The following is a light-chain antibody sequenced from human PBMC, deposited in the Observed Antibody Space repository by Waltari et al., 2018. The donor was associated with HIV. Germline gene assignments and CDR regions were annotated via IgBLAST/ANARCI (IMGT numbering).Light chain of an antibody. Sequence: SALTQPHSVSWSPGQSLTTSRTETSWHFVRFNLSSLYQQYPGKVPKLMIYEVSKRTSGVSNRFSGSKSVNTASLTISGLQAEDEADYYCCSYAGSSTPFVFGTATKVTVL. CDR3: CSYAGSSTPFV. CDR1: SWHFVRFNL. V-gene: IGLV2-23*02. CDR2: EVS. J-gene: IGLJ1*01.